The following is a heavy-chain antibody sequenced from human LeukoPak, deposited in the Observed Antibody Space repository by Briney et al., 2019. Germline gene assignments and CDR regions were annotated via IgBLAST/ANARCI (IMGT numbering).Heavy chain of an antibody. Sequence: PSETLSLTCTVSGGSVSSGSYYWSWIRQPPGKGLEWVGYIYYSGSTNYNPSLKSRVTISVDTSKNQFSLKLSSVTAADTAVYYCARQWNWDYGMDVWGQGTTVTVSS. CDR1: GGSVSSGSYY. CDR2: IYYSGST. CDR3: ARQWNWDYGMDV. D-gene: IGHD1-7*01. V-gene: IGHV4-61*01. J-gene: IGHJ6*02.